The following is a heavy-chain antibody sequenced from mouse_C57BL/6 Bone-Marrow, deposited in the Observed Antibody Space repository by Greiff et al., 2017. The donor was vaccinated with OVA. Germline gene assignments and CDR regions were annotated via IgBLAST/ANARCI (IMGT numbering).Heavy chain of an antibody. D-gene: IGHD1-1*01. CDR1: GFTFSDYG. Sequence: EVHLVESGGGLVKPGGSLKLSCAASGFTFSDYGMHWVRQAPEKGLEWVAYISSGSSTIYYADTVKGRFTISRDNAKNTLFLQMTSLRSENTAMYYCARGFTTVVGYWYFDVWGTGTTVTVSS. CDR3: ARGFTTVVGYWYFDV. V-gene: IGHV5-17*01. J-gene: IGHJ1*03. CDR2: ISSGSSTI.